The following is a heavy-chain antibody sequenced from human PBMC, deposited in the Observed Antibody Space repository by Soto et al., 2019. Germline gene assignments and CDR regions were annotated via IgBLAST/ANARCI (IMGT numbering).Heavy chain of an antibody. Sequence: GGSLRLSCAASGFTFTRYSMNWVRQAPGKGLEWVSSISSTTNYIYYGDSMKGRFTISRDNAKNSLYLEMNSLGAEDTAVHYCARESEDLTSNFDYWGQGTLVTVSS. CDR1: GFTFTRYS. V-gene: IGHV3-21*06. CDR2: ISSTTNYI. CDR3: ARESEDLTSNFDY. J-gene: IGHJ4*02.